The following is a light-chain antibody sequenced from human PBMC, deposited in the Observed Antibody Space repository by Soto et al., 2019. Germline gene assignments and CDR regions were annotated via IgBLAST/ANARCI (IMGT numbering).Light chain of an antibody. V-gene: IGKV1-39*01. Sequence: DIPMTQSPSSLSASVGDRVAITCRASQSISNYLSWFQHKPGKAPQLLIYAASNLQRGVPARFSGRGSGTDFTLTISSLQPEDFAIYYCQQSDTSPWTFGQGTKVEMK. J-gene: IGKJ1*01. CDR1: QSISNY. CDR3: QQSDTSPWT. CDR2: AAS.